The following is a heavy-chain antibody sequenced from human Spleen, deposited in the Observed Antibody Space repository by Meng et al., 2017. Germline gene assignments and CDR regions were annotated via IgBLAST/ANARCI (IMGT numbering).Heavy chain of an antibody. CDR1: GFTFSDYY. V-gene: IGHV3-11*01. J-gene: IGHJ4*02. D-gene: IGHD6-19*01. CDR3: ATIAVAGSTDY. Sequence: GGSLRLSCAASGFTFSDYYISWIRQAPGKGLKWVSYISSSGRIIYYADSVKGRFTISRDNAKKSLYLQMNSLRVEDTAVYYCATIAVAGSTDYWGQGTLVTVSS. CDR2: ISSSGRII.